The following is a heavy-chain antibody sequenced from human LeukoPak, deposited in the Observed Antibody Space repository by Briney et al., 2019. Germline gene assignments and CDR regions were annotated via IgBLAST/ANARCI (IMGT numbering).Heavy chain of an antibody. D-gene: IGHD2-15*01. CDR3: TPVMVEDRGF. CDR1: GFIFNKAW. Sequence: GGSLRLSCAASGFIFNKAWMNWVRQAPGKGPEWVGRIKSKNDGGIADYGSPVKGRFTISRDDSKNTLYLQMNSLISDDTAIYYCTPVMVEDRGFWGQGTLVTVSS. J-gene: IGHJ4*02. V-gene: IGHV3-15*01. CDR2: IKSKNDGGIA.